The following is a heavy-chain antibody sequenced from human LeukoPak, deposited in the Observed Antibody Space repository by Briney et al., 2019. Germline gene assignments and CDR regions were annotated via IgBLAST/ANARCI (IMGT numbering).Heavy chain of an antibody. CDR1: GNYW. D-gene: IGHD1-26*01. Sequence: QPGGSLRLSCAASGNYWMHWVRQAPGKGLVWVSHINSDGSWTSYADSVKGRFTISKDNAKNTVYLQMNSLRAEDTAVYYCAKEGEWELLVDNWFDPWGQGTLVTVSS. CDR3: AKEGEWELLVDNWFDP. J-gene: IGHJ5*02. CDR2: INSDGSWT. V-gene: IGHV3-74*01.